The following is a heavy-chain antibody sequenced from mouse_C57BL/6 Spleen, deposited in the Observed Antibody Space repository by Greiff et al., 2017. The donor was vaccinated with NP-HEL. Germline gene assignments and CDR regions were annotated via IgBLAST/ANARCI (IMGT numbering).Heavy chain of an antibody. J-gene: IGHJ4*01. CDR3: AREAHYYAMDY. CDR2: ISYDGSN. CDR1: GYSITSGYY. V-gene: IGHV3-6*01. Sequence: DVKLVESGPGLVKPSQSLSLTCSVTGYSITSGYYWNWIRQFPGNKLEWMGYISYDGSNNYNPSLKNRISITRDTSKNQFFLKLNSVTTEVTATYYCAREAHYYAMDYWGQGTSVTVSS.